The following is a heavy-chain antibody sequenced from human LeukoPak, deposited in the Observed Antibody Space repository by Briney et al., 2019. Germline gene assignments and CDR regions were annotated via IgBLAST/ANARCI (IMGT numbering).Heavy chain of an antibody. J-gene: IGHJ4*02. D-gene: IGHD3-10*01. CDR1: GFTFSSYG. Sequence: GGSLRLSCAASGFTFSSYGMHWVRQAPGKGLEWVAVISYDGSNKYYADSVKGRFTISRDNAKNSLYLQMNSLRAEDTAVYYCARAGFTFSDYFGSFFDYWGQGTLVTVSS. CDR3: ARAGFTFSDYFGSFFDY. CDR2: ISYDGSNK. V-gene: IGHV3-30*03.